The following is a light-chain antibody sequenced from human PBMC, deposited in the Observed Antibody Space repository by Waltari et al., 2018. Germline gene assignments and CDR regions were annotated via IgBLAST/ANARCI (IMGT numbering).Light chain of an antibody. CDR2: WAS. Sequence: DIVMTQSPDSLAVSLGERDTINCKSSQTVFHTSNNKNFLTWSKQKAGKPPKVVIYWASXRESGVPDRFSGSGSGTDFTLTISSLQAEDVAVYYCQQYLSPPYTFGQGTKLEV. V-gene: IGKV4-1*01. J-gene: IGKJ2*01. CDR1: QTVFHTSNNKNF. CDR3: QQYLSPPYT.